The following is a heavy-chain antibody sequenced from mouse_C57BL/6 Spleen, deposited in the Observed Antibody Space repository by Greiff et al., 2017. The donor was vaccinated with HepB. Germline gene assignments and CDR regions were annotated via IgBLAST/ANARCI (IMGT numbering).Heavy chain of an antibody. V-gene: IGHV6-3*01. D-gene: IGHD2-4*01. CDR3: TVPSYYDYDGFAY. CDR2: IRLKSDNYAT. J-gene: IGHJ3*01. CDR1: GFTFSNYW. Sequence: EVKVVESGGGLVQPGGSMKLSCVASGFTFSNYWMNWVRQSPEKGLEWVAQIRLKSDNYATHYAESVKGRFTISRDDSKSSVYLQMNNLRAEDTGIYYCTVPSYYDYDGFAYWGQGTLVTVSA.